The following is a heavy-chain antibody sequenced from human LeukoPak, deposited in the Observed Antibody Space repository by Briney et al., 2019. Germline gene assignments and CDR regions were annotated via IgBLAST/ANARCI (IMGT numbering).Heavy chain of an antibody. J-gene: IGHJ4*02. V-gene: IGHV1-18*01. CDR2: ISAYNGNT. CDR1: GYTFTSYG. Sequence: GASVKVSCKASGYTFTSYGISWVRQAPGQGLEWMGWISAYNGNTNYAQKLQGRVTMTTGTSTSTAYMELRSLRSDDTAVYYCARGRNYYDSSGYDYWGQGTLVTVSS. D-gene: IGHD3-22*01. CDR3: ARGRNYYDSSGYDY.